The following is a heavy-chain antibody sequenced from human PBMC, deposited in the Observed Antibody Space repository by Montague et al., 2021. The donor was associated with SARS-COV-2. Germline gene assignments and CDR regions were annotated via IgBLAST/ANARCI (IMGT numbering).Heavy chain of an antibody. V-gene: IGHV4-39*01. CDR1: GGSITTSSAFH. CDR2: VHYTGTT. CDR3: ARLPTGYPNWFDP. J-gene: IGHJ5*02. D-gene: IGHD3-9*01. Sequence: SETLSLTCTVSGGSITTSSAFHWAWVRQPPGKGLEWIGNVHYTGTTYYXPSLRSRVTISVDTSREQFSLGPSSVTAADTAVYHCARLPTGYPNWFDPWGQGTLVTVSS.